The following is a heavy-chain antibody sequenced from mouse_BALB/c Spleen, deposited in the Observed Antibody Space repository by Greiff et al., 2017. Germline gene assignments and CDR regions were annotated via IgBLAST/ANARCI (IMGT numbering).Heavy chain of an antibody. Sequence: ESGPGLVKPSQSLSLTCSVTGYSITSGYYWNWIRQFPGNKLEWMGYISYDGSNNYNPSLKNRISITRDTSKNQFFLKLNSVTTEDSATYYCARDAWFAYWGQGTLGTVSA. CDR2: ISYDGSN. CDR1: GYSITSGYY. J-gene: IGHJ3*01. CDR3: ARDAWFAY. V-gene: IGHV3-6*02.